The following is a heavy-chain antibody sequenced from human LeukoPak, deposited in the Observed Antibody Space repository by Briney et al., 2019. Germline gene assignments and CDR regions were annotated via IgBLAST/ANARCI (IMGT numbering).Heavy chain of an antibody. V-gene: IGHV1-2*02. CDR1: GYTFTGYY. D-gene: IGHD2-2*01. CDR2: INPNSGGT. J-gene: IGHJ3*02. CDR3: ARDITEGYGSSYDAFDI. Sequence: ASVKVSCKASGYTFTGYYMHWVRQAPGQGLEWMGWINPNSGGTNYAQKFQGRVTMTRDTSISTAYMELSRLRSDDTAVYYCARDITEGYGSSYDAFDIWGQGTMVTVSS.